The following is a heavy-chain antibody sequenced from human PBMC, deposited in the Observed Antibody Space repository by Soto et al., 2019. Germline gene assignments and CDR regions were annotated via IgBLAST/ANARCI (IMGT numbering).Heavy chain of an antibody. Sequence: EVQLVESGGGLVQPGRSLRLSWAASGFTFDDYAMHWVRQAPGKGLEWVSGIGWNSGSIGYADAVKGRVTISRDNAKNSLYLHMNSLRAEDTGVYYCAKSPSYYGDFDYWGQGTLVTVSS. J-gene: IGHJ4*02. CDR2: IGWNSGSI. V-gene: IGHV3-9*01. CDR3: AKSPSYYGDFDY. D-gene: IGHD4-17*01. CDR1: GFTFDDYA.